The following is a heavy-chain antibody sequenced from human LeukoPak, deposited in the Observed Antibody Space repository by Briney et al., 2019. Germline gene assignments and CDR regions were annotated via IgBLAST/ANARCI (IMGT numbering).Heavy chain of an antibody. CDR3: ARVEKLRIFCFNP. V-gene: IGHV4-31*03. D-gene: IGHD4-17*01. J-gene: IGHJ5*02. Sequence: SETLSLTCTVSGGSISSGGYYWSWIRQHLGKGLEWIGYIYYSGSTYYNPSLKSRVTISVDTSKNQFSLKLSSVTAADTAVYYCARVEKLRIFCFNPWGQGTLVTVSS. CDR1: GGSISSGGYY. CDR2: IYYSGST.